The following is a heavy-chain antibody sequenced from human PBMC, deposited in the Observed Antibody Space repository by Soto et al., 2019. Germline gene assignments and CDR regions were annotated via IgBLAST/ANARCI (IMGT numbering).Heavy chain of an antibody. J-gene: IGHJ5*02. D-gene: IGHD3-10*01. CDR1: GGSFGGYY. CDR2: INHSGST. Sequence: SETLSLTCAVYGGSFGGYYWSWIRQPPGKGLEWIGEINHSGSTNYNPSLKSRVTISVDTSKNQFSLKLSSVTAADTAVYYCARGRRLITMVRGVIQSWFDPWGQGTLVTVSS. CDR3: ARGRRLITMVRGVIQSWFDP. V-gene: IGHV4-34*01.